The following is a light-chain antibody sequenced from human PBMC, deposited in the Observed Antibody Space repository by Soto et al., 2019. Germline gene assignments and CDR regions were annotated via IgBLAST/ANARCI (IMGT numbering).Light chain of an antibody. Sequence: QSVLTQPASVSGSPGQSITISCTGTSSDVGNYNLVSWYQQHPGKAPKLMIYEVNTRPSGASNRFSGSKSGNTASLTISGLQAEDEADYYCCSYAGSSTYVFGTGTKLTVL. J-gene: IGLJ1*01. CDR3: CSYAGSSTYV. V-gene: IGLV2-23*02. CDR1: SSDVGNYNL. CDR2: EVN.